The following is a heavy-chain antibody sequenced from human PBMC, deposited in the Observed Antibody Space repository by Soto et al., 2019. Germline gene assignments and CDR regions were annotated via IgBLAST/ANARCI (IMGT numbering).Heavy chain of an antibody. CDR2: INHSGST. Sequence: SETLSLTCAVYGGSFSGYYWSWIRQPPGKGLEWIGEINHSGSTNYNPSLKSRVTISVDTSKNQFSLKLSSVTAADTAVYYCARGPNAGYSSSSYYYDGMDVWGQGTTVTVSS. CDR3: ARGPNAGYSSSSYYYDGMDV. D-gene: IGHD6-13*01. V-gene: IGHV4-34*01. J-gene: IGHJ6*02. CDR1: GGSFSGYY.